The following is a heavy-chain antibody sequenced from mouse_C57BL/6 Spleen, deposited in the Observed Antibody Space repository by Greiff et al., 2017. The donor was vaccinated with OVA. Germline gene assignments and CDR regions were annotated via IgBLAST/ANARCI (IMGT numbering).Heavy chain of an antibody. CDR2: IDPEDGDT. Sequence: EVKLMESGAELVRPGASVKLSCTASGFNIKDYYMHWVKQRPEQGLEWIGRIDPEDGDTEYDPKFQGKATMTADTSSNTAYLQLSSLTSEDTAVYYCTTDYGSSYGYFDVWGTGTTVTVSS. CDR1: GFNIKDYY. D-gene: IGHD1-1*01. J-gene: IGHJ1*03. CDR3: TTDYGSSYGYFDV. V-gene: IGHV14-1*01.